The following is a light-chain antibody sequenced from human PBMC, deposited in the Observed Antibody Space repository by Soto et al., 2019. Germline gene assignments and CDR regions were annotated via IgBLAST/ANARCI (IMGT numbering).Light chain of an antibody. CDR1: QGIRSW. Sequence: DIQMTQSPSSVSASVGDRVTITCRASQGIRSWLAWYQQKPGKAPELLIYAASNLQSGVPSRFSGSGSGTHFTLTISSLQPEDFATYFCQQGNSFPRTFGQGTKVDIK. V-gene: IGKV1-12*01. CDR2: AAS. CDR3: QQGNSFPRT. J-gene: IGKJ1*01.